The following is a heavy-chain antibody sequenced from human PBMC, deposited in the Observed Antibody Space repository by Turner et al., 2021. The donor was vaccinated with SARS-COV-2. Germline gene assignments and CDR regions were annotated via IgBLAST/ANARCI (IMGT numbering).Heavy chain of an antibody. CDR2: IHPSGST. D-gene: IGHD2-21*02. Sequence: QVHLQQWGAGLLKHSETLSLTCAVYGGYFSGYYWTWIRQPPGKGLEWIGEIHPSGSTYYNPSLKSRVTISQDTSKSQFSLNLSSVTAADTAVYHCSRGDDSRKSGLLWGQGTLVTVSS. J-gene: IGHJ4*02. V-gene: IGHV4-34*01. CDR3: SRGDDSRKSGLL. CDR1: GGYFSGYY.